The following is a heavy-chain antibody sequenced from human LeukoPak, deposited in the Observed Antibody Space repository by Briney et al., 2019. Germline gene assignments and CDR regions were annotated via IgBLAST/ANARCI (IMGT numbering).Heavy chain of an antibody. CDR1: GFTFSSYG. D-gene: IGHD3-3*01. J-gene: IGHJ5*02. V-gene: IGHV4-59*01. CDR3: ARYEGLRFLESWFDP. CDR2: IYYSGST. Sequence: GSLRLSCAASGFTFSSYGMSWVRQAPGKGLEWIGYIYYSGSTNYNPSLKSRVTISVDTSKNQFSLKLSSVTAADTAVYYCARYEGLRFLESWFDPWGQGTLVTVSS.